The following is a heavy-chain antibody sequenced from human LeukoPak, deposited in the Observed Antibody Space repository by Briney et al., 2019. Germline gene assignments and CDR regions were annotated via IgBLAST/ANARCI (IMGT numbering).Heavy chain of an antibody. CDR1: GFTFSSYW. J-gene: IGHJ4*02. CDR3: ARLVAAITIFGVVISPGDY. Sequence: QTRGSLRLSCAASGFTFSSYWMSWVRQAPGKRLEWVANIKQDGSEKYYVDSVKGRFTISRDNAKNSLYLQMNSLRAEDTAVYYCARLVAAITIFGVVISPGDYWGQGTLVTVSS. D-gene: IGHD3-3*01. V-gene: IGHV3-7*01. CDR2: IKQDGSEK.